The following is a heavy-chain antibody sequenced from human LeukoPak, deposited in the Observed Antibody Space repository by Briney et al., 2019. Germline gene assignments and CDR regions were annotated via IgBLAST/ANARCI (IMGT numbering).Heavy chain of an antibody. CDR2: INHSGST. CDR1: GGSLSGYY. V-gene: IGHV4-34*01. CDR3: ARQSYTVTHYYGMDV. Sequence: SETLSLTCAVYGGSVYGGSLSGYYWSWIRQPPGKGLEWIGEINHSGSTNYSPSLKSRVTISADTYKKQFSLELSSVTAADTAVYYCARQSYTVTHYYGMDVWGSGTTVTVSS. D-gene: IGHD4-17*01. J-gene: IGHJ6*04.